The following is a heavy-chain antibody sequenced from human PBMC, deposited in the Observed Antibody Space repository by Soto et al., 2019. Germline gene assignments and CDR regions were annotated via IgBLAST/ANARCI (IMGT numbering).Heavy chain of an antibody. CDR2: IYWDDDK. D-gene: IGHD3-10*01. Sequence: QITLKESGPTLVKPTQTLTLTCTFSGFSLSTSGVGVGWIRQPPGKALEWLALIYWDDDKRYSPSLKSRLTITKDTSNNQVVLTLTNMDTVDTATYYCAHPSTYYYGAGSTFDAFDIWGQGTMVTVSS. J-gene: IGHJ3*02. CDR1: GFSLSTSGVG. CDR3: AHPSTYYYGAGSTFDAFDI. V-gene: IGHV2-5*02.